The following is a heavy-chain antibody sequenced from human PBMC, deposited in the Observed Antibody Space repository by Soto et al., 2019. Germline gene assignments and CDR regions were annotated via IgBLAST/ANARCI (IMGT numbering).Heavy chain of an antibody. CDR2: ISSGSSDT. Sequence: EVQLVESGGGLVKPGESLRLSCEASGFTFSRVSMNWVRQVPGKGLEWVASISSGSSDTWYADSVKGRFIISRDNAQNSLFLQMNSLRAGDTAVYYCAKGGYGDYRYFDYWGQGTLVTVSS. CDR1: GFTFSRVS. J-gene: IGHJ4*02. V-gene: IGHV3-21*02. D-gene: IGHD4-17*01. CDR3: AKGGYGDYRYFDY.